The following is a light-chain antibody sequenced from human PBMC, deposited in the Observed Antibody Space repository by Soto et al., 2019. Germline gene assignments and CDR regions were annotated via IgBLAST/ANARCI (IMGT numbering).Light chain of an antibody. Sequence: QSALTQPASVSGSPGQSITISCTGTSSDVGGYNYVSWYQQHPCKAPKLMIYEVSNRPSGVSNRFSDSKSGNTASLTISVLQAEDEADYYCSSYTSSRTLWVFGGGTKLTVL. CDR3: SSYTSSRTLWV. J-gene: IGLJ3*02. CDR2: EVS. V-gene: IGLV2-14*01. CDR1: SSDVGGYNY.